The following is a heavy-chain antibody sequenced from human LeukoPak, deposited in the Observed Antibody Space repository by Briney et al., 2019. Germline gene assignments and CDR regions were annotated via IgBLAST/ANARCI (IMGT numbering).Heavy chain of an antibody. D-gene: IGHD6-6*01. CDR1: GGSISGYY. Sequence: SETLSLTCSVSGGSISGYYWSWIRQPAGKGLEWIGRIYTSETTNYNPSLQSRVTMSVDTSKNQFSLKLSSVTAADTAVYYCVRESTSSCPAGGYCPYYFDYWGQGTLVTVSS. CDR3: VRESTSSCPAGGYCPYYFDY. CDR2: IYTSETT. J-gene: IGHJ4*02. V-gene: IGHV4-4*07.